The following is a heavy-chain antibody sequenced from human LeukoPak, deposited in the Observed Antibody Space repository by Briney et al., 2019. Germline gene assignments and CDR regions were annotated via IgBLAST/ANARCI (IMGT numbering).Heavy chain of an antibody. CDR2: INPNSGGT. D-gene: IGHD2-2*02. CDR3: ARAHTERTAAIRVPFDY. J-gene: IGHJ4*02. Sequence: ASVKVSCKASGYTFTGYYMHWVRQAPGQGLEWMGWINPNSGGTNYAQKFQGRVTMTRDTSISTAYMELSRLRSDDTAVYYCARAHTERTAAIRVPFDYWGQGTLVTVSS. V-gene: IGHV1-2*02. CDR1: GYTFTGYY.